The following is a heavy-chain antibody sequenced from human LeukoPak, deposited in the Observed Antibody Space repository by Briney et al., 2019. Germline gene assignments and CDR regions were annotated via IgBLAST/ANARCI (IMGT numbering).Heavy chain of an antibody. Sequence: GESLKTSCKGSGYSFTSYWIGWVRQMPGKGLEWMGIIYPGDSDTRYSPSFQGQVTISADKSISTAYVQCSSLRASDTAMYYCAGRYYYDTSGYYRSHDAFDIWGQGTMVTVSS. CDR1: GYSFTSYW. CDR3: AGRYYYDTSGYYRSHDAFDI. J-gene: IGHJ3*02. V-gene: IGHV5-51*01. CDR2: IYPGDSDT. D-gene: IGHD3-22*01.